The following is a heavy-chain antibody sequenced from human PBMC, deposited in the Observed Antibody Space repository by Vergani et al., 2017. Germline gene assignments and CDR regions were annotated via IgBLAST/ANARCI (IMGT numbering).Heavy chain of an antibody. D-gene: IGHD2-2*01. J-gene: IGHJ4*02. CDR3: ARGYCSSTSCLPDY. CDR1: GGPISSYY. CDR2: IYYSGST. Sequence: QVQLQESGPGLVKPSETLSLTCTVPGGPISSYYWSWIRQPPGKGLEWVGNIYYSGSTNYNPSLKSRVTIAIDTSKNQFSLKLSSVTAADTAVYYCARGYCSSTSCLPDYWGQGTLVTVSS. V-gene: IGHV4-59*01.